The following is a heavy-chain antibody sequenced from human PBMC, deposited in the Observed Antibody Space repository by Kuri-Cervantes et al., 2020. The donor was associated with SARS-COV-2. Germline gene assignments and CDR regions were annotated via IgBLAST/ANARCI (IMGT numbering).Heavy chain of an antibody. CDR1: GGSFSDYY. Sequence: GSLRLSCAVYGGSFSDYYWSWVRQPLGKGLEWIGYVHYSGSTNYNPSLKSRVIISVDTSKNQFFLNLSSVTAADTAIYYCASALGFWGRGTLVTVSS. J-gene: IGHJ1*01. CDR3: ASALGF. CDR2: VHYSGST. D-gene: IGHD7-27*01. V-gene: IGHV4-59*01.